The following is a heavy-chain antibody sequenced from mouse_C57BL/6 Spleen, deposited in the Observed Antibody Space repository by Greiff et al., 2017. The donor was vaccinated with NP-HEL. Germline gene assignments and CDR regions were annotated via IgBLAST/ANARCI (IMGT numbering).Heavy chain of an antibody. J-gene: IGHJ4*01. V-gene: IGHV1-59*01. CDR1: GYTFTSYW. Sequence: VQLQQPGAELVRPGTSVKLSCKASGYTFTSYWMHWVKQRPGQGLEWIGVIDPSDSYTNYNQKFKGKATLTVDTSSSTAYMQLSSLTSEDSAVYSCARSYGNTYAMDYWGQGTSVTVSS. CDR3: ARSYGNTYAMDY. D-gene: IGHD2-1*01. CDR2: IDPSDSYT.